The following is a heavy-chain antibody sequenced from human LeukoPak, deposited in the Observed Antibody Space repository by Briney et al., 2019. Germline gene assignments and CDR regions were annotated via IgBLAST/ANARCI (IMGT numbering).Heavy chain of an antibody. CDR1: GDSISSSSYY. D-gene: IGHD6-19*01. V-gene: IGHV4-39*01. CDR2: IYYSGST. CDR3: ARQGMGIAVGIDY. Sequence: SETLSLTCTVSGDSISSSSYYWGWIRQPPGKGLEWIGSIYYSGSTYYNPSLKSRVTISVDTSKNQFSLKLSSVTAADTAVYYCARQGMGIAVGIDYWGQGTLVTVSS. J-gene: IGHJ4*02.